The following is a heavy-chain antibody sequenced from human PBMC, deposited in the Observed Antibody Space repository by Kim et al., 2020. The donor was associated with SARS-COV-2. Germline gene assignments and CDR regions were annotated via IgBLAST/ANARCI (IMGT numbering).Heavy chain of an antibody. CDR1: GFTFSSYA. Sequence: GGSLRLSCAASGFTFSSYAMSWVRQAPGKGLEWVSVIYSGGSSTYYADSVKGRFTISRDNSKNTLYLQMNSLRAEDTAVYYCAKGLYSSSCYADYWGQGTLVAVSA. V-gene: IGHV3-23*03. CDR2: IYSGGSST. J-gene: IGHJ4*02. CDR3: AKGLYSSSCYADY. D-gene: IGHD6-13*01.